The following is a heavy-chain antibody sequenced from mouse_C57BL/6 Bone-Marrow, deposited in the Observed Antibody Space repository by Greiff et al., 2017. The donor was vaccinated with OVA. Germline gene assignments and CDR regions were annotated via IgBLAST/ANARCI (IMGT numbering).Heavy chain of an antibody. CDR3: ALRRRGYFDY. D-gene: IGHD2-12*01. Sequence: VQLQQSGPELVKPGASVKISCKASGYTFTDYYMNWVKQSHGRSLEWIGDINPNNGGTSYNQKFKGKATLTVDKSSSTAYMELRSLTSEDSAVYYCALRRRGYFDYWGQGTTLTVSS. CDR2: INPNNGGT. V-gene: IGHV1-26*01. CDR1: GYTFTDYY. J-gene: IGHJ2*01.